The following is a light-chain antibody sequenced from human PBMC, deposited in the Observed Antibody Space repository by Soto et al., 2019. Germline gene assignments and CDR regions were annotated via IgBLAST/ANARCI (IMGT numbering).Light chain of an antibody. J-gene: IGLJ3*02. Sequence: QSALTQPRSVSGSPGQSVTISCTGTSSDIGGSNYVSWYQHHPGKAPELMIYDVSKRPSGVPDRFSGSKSGNTASLTSSGLQAEDEADYYCCSYAGGFTWVFGGGTKLTVL. CDR3: CSYAGGFTWV. V-gene: IGLV2-11*01. CDR1: SSDIGGSNY. CDR2: DVS.